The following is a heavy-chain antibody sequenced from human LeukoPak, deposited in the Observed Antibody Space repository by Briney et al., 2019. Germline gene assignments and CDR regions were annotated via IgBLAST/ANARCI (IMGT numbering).Heavy chain of an antibody. CDR2: IKQDGSEK. D-gene: IGHD1-14*01. V-gene: IGHV3-7*01. CDR3: ARDRISPYRGYYFDY. CDR1: GFTFSSYW. Sequence: GRSLRLSCAASGFTFSSYWMSWVRQAPGKGLEWVANIKQDGSEKYYVDSVKGRFTISRDDAKNSLYLQMNSLRAEDTAVYYCARDRISPYRGYYFDYWGQGTLVTVSS. J-gene: IGHJ4*02.